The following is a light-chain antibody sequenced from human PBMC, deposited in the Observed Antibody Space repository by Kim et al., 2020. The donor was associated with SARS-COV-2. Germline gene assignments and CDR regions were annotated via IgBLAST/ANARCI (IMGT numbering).Light chain of an antibody. CDR1: SSNIGSNH. CDR2: DNY. V-gene: IGLV1-51*01. J-gene: IGLJ2*01. CDR3: GTWESSLSAVV. Sequence: GQKVTISCSGSSSNIGSNHVSWYQLLPGTAPKLLIFDNYKRPSGIPDRFSGSKSGTSATLDITGLQTWDEADYYCGTWESSLSAVVFGGGTQLTVL.